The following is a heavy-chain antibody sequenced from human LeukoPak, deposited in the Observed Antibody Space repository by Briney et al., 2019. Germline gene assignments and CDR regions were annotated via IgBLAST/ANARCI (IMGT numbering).Heavy chain of an antibody. CDR1: GFTFSSYA. Sequence: PGGSLRLSCAASGFTFSSYAMSWVRQAPGKGLEWVSAISGSGGSTYYADPVKGRFTISRDNSKNTLYLQMNSLRAEDTAVYYCAKVPSSGWYPNEYYFDYWGQGTLVTVSS. CDR2: ISGSGGST. D-gene: IGHD6-19*01. CDR3: AKVPSSGWYPNEYYFDY. V-gene: IGHV3-23*01. J-gene: IGHJ4*02.